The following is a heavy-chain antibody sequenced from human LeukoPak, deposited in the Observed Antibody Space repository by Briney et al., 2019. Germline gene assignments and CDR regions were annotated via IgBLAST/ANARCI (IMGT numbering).Heavy chain of an antibody. CDR2: ISAYNGNT. V-gene: IGHV1-18*01. D-gene: IGHD3-10*01. Sequence: GAPVKASPTPSGYTFTSYGINRVRQAPGQGLEWMGWISAYNGNTKYEQKFQGTVTMTKDTSTTTAYIEVRSLRYDETAVYYCARGNGETLSTLLNWFDPWAERPVLTVSS. CDR1: GYTFTSYG. J-gene: IGHJ5*02. CDR3: ARGNGETLSTLLNWFDP.